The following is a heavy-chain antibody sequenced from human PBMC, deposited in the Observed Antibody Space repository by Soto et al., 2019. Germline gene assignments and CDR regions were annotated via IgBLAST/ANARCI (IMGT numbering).Heavy chain of an antibody. D-gene: IGHD1-1*01. CDR2: ISAYNGNT. CDR3: ASFGYNWNDGLYYYGMDV. J-gene: IGHJ6*02. Sequence: ASVKVSCKASGYTFTNYAISWVRQAPGQGLEWMGWISAYNGNTNYAQKLQGRVTMTTDTSTSSASMELRSLRSDDTAVYYCASFGYNWNDGLYYYGMDVWGQGTTVTVSS. V-gene: IGHV1-18*01. CDR1: GYTFTNYA.